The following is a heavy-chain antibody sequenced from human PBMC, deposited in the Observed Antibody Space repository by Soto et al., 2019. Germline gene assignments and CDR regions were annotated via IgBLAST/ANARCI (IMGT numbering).Heavy chain of an antibody. Sequence: GGSLRLSCADSGFTFSRYSMNWVRQAPGKGLEWVSSISSSSSYIYYADSVKGRFTISRDNAKNSLYLQMNSLRAEDTAVYYCARADLYCSSTSCYYYYGMDVWGQGTTVTVSS. CDR1: GFTFSRYS. CDR2: ISSSSSYI. J-gene: IGHJ6*02. V-gene: IGHV3-21*01. CDR3: ARADLYCSSTSCYYYYGMDV. D-gene: IGHD2-2*01.